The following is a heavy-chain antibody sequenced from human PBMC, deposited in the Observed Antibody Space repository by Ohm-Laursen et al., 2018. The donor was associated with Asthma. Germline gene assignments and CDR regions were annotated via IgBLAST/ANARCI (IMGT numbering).Heavy chain of an antibody. J-gene: IGHJ4*02. Sequence: SLRLSCAASGFTFSDYYMSWIRQAPGKGLEWVSYISGSSSYTNYADSVKGRFTISRDNAKNSLYLQMNSLRAEDTAVYYCARGHGGIQRWLSYQCDNWGQGALVTVSS. CDR2: ISGSSSYT. CDR3: ARGHGGIQRWLSYQCDN. D-gene: IGHD5-18*01. V-gene: IGHV3-11*06. CDR1: GFTFSDYY.